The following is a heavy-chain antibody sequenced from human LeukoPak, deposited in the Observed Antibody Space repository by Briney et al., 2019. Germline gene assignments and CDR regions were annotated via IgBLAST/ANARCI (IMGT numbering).Heavy chain of an antibody. CDR2: TYYRSTWYN. J-gene: IGHJ5*02. V-gene: IGHV6-1*01. CDR1: GDSVSSNSVT. D-gene: IGHD2-2*01. CDR3: ARRLTQYDCFDP. Sequence: SRTLSLTCAISGDSVSSNSVTWNWIRQSPSRGLEWLGRTYYRSTWYNDYAVSVRGRITVNPDTSKNQFSLHLNSVTPEDTAVYYCARRLTQYDCFDPWGQGILVTASS.